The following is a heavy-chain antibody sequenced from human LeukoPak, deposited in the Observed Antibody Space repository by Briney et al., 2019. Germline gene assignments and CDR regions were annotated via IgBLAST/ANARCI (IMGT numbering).Heavy chain of an antibody. J-gene: IGHJ4*02. CDR2: IKQDGSEK. CDR1: GFTFSSYW. Sequence: GGSLRLSCAASGFTFSSYWMSWVRQAPGKGLEWVANIKQDGSEKYYVDSVKGRFTISRDNAKNSLYLQMNSLRAEDTAVYYCARDFSQYSSSTGYLDYWGQGTLVTVSS. V-gene: IGHV3-7*01. CDR3: ARDFSQYSSSTGYLDY. D-gene: IGHD6-6*01.